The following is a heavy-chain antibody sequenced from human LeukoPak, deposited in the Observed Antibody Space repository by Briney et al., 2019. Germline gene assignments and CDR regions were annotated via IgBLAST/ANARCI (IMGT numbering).Heavy chain of an antibody. Sequence: GESLKISCAASGFTFSTYSMHWVRQAPGKGLEWVAVISSDGSITSYGDSVKGRFTISRDNAKNTLYLQMSSLRAEDTAVYYCARDHHGIHSAFDVWGQGTMVTVS. D-gene: IGHD1-14*01. CDR1: GFTFSTYS. CDR2: ISSDGSIT. J-gene: IGHJ3*01. CDR3: ARDHHGIHSAFDV. V-gene: IGHV3-30-3*01.